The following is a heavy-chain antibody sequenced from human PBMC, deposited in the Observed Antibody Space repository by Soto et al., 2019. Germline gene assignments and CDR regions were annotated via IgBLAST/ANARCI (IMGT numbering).Heavy chain of an antibody. CDR1: GDSIKTHY. D-gene: IGHD2-2*03. CDR2: IYYSGST. CDR3: ASGWMAAFDN. V-gene: IGHV4-59*11. J-gene: IGHJ4*02. Sequence: SETLSLTCNVTGDSIKTHYWSWIRQAPGKGLEWIGYIYYSGSTLYNPSLKRRVTISANTAKNQFSLRLTSLTAADTAVYYCASGWMAAFDNWGQGTLVTVSS.